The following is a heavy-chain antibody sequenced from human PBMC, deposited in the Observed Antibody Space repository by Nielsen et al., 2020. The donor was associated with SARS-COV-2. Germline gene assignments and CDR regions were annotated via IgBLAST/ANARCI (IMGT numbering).Heavy chain of an antibody. CDR1: DDSTNSSSYY. CDR2: VHSSGGT. Sequence: SETLSLTCAVTDDSTNSSSYYWGWIRQSPGQGLEWIGSVHSSGGTYDSPSLKSRVTISVDTSKNQFSLKLSSVTATDTAVYYCARQTRYCSGGTCLRVFDSWGQGTLVTVSS. CDR3: ARQTRYCSGGTCLRVFDS. J-gene: IGHJ4*02. V-gene: IGHV4-39*01. D-gene: IGHD2-15*01.